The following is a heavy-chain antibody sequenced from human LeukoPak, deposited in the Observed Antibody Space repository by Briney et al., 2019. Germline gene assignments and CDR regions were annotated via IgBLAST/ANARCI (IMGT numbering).Heavy chain of an antibody. CDR3: AKLDDYYDSSGYSFLY. D-gene: IGHD3-22*01. CDR1: GFTFSSYA. V-gene: IGHV3-23*01. Sequence: GGSPRLSCAASGFTFSSYAMSWVRQTPGKGLEWVSSINDSGDSTYYADSVKGRFTISRDNSKNALSLQMNSLRAEDTALYYCAKLDDYYDSSGYSFLYWGQGTLVTVSS. J-gene: IGHJ4*02. CDR2: INDSGDST.